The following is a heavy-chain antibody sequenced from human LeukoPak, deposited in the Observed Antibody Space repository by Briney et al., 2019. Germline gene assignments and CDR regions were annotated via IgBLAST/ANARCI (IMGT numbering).Heavy chain of an antibody. J-gene: IGHJ3*01. Sequence: GMSLRLSCAASRFTFSTAWMGWVRQAPGKGLEWVANIKKDGSGTYYVDSVKGRFTISRDNAKNSLYLQMNSLRVEDTAVYYCARDSLTYSRNYWSRGAFDVWGQGTVVTVSS. D-gene: IGHD1-26*01. CDR2: IKKDGSGT. V-gene: IGHV3-7*01. CDR3: ARDSLTYSRNYWSRGAFDV. CDR1: RFTFSTAW.